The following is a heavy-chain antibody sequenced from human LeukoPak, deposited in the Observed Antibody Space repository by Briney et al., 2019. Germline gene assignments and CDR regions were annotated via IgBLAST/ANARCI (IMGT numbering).Heavy chain of an antibody. CDR2: ISYDGSNK. D-gene: IGHD2-15*01. CDR3: ARDSITDCSGGSCHFDY. CDR1: GFPFSSYW. J-gene: IGHJ4*02. V-gene: IGHV3-30-3*01. Sequence: GGSLRLSCVASGFPFSSYWMTWVRQAPGKGLEWVAVISYDGSNKYYADSVKGRFTISRDNSKNTLYLQMNSLRAEDTAVYYCARDSITDCSGGSCHFDYWGQGTLVTVSS.